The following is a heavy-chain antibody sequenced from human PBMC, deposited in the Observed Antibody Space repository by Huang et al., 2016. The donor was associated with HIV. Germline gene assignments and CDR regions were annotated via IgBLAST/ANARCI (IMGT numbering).Heavy chain of an antibody. V-gene: IGHV1-3*01. CDR1: GYSFTTYA. CDR2: INPGNGNT. CDR3: AREFVIFGAPLWPAY. J-gene: IGHJ4*02. D-gene: IGHD2-21*01. Sequence: QVQLVQSGAEVKKPGASVKVSCKASGYSFTTYALHWVRQAPGHRLEWMGWINPGNGNTNYSQKFQGRGTITRYTSASTVYMEVSSLTFEDTAVYYCAREFVIFGAPLWPAYWGQGTLISVSS.